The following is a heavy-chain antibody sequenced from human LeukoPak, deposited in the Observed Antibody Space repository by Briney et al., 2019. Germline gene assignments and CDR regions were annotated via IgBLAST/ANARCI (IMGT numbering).Heavy chain of an antibody. Sequence: PGGSLRLSCAAFGFTFSRYWVHWVRQAPGKGLVWVSRINGDGGNKGHVDSVKGRFTVSRDNVKNTVYLQMNSLRVEDTAVYYCARGGYGGAFDIWGQGTMVTVSS. V-gene: IGHV3-74*01. CDR1: GFTFSRYW. J-gene: IGHJ3*02. CDR3: ARGGYGGAFDI. CDR2: INGDGGNK. D-gene: IGHD4-23*01.